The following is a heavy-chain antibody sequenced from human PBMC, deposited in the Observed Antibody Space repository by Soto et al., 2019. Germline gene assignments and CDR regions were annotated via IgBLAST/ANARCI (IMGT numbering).Heavy chain of an antibody. CDR3: ASKAACGGDCYAFDS. J-gene: IGHJ4*02. D-gene: IGHD2-21*02. CDR1: GGTFSSNT. V-gene: IGHV1-69*06. Sequence: QVQLVQSGAEVKKPGSSVKISCKASGGTFSSNTINWVRQAAGQGLEWMGGIIPLFGTANYAEKFQGRVTITAGKATNTEYLELSSLRSEDTAVYYCASKAACGGDCYAFDSWGQGTLVTVSS. CDR2: IIPLFGTA.